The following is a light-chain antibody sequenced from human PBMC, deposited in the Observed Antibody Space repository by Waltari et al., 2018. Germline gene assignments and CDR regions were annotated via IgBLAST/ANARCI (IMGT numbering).Light chain of an antibody. Sequence: IVLTQSPGTLSLSPGERATLSCRASQSLTKRYLAWYQQKPGQAPRLLIYGASSRAAGIPDRFSGSGSGTDFTLTISRLEPDDFAVYYRQQYGSSIMYTFGQGTKLEIK. CDR3: QQYGSSIMYT. CDR2: GAS. CDR1: QSLTKRY. V-gene: IGKV3-20*01. J-gene: IGKJ2*01.